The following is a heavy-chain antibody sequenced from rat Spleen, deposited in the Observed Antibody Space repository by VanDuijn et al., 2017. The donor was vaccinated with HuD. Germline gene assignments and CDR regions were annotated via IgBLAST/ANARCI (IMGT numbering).Heavy chain of an antibody. D-gene: IGHD1-12*03. CDR3: ARHHYDGYYHGPVLGVMDA. V-gene: IGHV5-25*01. J-gene: IGHJ4*01. CDR2: ISSGGGGI. CDR1: GFTFSSFP. Sequence: EVQLVESGGGLVQPGRSLKLSCAASGFTFSSFPMAWVRQAPKKDLEWVASISSGGGGIYYLDSVKGRFTISRDNAKSTLYLQMDSLRSEDTASYYCARHHYDGYYHGPVLGVMDAWGQGDSVTVSS.